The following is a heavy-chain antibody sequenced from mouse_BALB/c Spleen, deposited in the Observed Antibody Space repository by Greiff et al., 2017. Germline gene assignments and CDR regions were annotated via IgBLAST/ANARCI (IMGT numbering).Heavy chain of an antibody. CDR1: GYTFTSYD. D-gene: IGHD1-1*01. V-gene: IGHV1-85*01. CDR3: ARSGYGSGYSAY. CDR2: IFPGDGST. J-gene: IGHJ3*01. Sequence: QVQLQQSGAELVKPGASVKLSCKASGYTFTSYDINWVRQRPEQGLEWIGWIFPGDGSTNYNEKFKGKATLTTDKSSSTAYMQLSRLTSEDAAVFFCARSGYGSGYSAYWGQGTLVTVSA.